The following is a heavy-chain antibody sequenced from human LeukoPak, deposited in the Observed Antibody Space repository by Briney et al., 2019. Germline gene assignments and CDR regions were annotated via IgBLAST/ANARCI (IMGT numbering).Heavy chain of an antibody. Sequence: GGSLRLSCAASGFTFSSYAMSWVRQAPGKGLEWVGFIRSKGFGGTAGYAASVEGRFTISRDDSKSIAYLQMNSLKTEDTAVYYCTREEAYNYHSSGYYDYWGQGAMVTVSS. CDR1: GFTFSSYA. CDR3: TREEAYNYHSSGYYDY. J-gene: IGHJ4*02. V-gene: IGHV3-49*04. D-gene: IGHD3-22*01. CDR2: IRSKGFGGTA.